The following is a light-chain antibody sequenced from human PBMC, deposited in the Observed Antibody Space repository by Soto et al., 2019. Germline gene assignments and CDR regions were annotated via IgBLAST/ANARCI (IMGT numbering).Light chain of an antibody. J-gene: IGKJ2*01. V-gene: IGKV3-11*01. CDR2: DAY. Sequence: EVVLTQSPATLSLSPGERATLSCRASQSVSSHLAWYQQRPGQAPRLLIYDAYNRATGIPGRFSGSGYGTDFTLTISSLEPEDFSLYCCQQRSDGPAYTFGQGTRLDIK. CDR3: QQRSDGPAYT. CDR1: QSVSSH.